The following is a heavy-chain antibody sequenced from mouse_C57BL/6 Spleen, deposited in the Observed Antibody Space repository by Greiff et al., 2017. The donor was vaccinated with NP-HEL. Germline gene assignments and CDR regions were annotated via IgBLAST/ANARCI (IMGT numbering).Heavy chain of an antibody. CDR1: GYTFTSYG. V-gene: IGHV1-58*01. CDR2: IYIGNGYT. D-gene: IGHD2-4*01. CDR3: ARLSPIYYDYDEDAMDY. J-gene: IGHJ4*01. Sequence: EVQGVESGAELVRPGSSVKMSCKTSGYTFTSYGINWVKQRPGQGLEWIGYIYIGNGYTEYNEKFKGKATLTSDTSSSTAYMQLSSLTSEDSAIYFCARLSPIYYDYDEDAMDYWGQGTSVTVSS.